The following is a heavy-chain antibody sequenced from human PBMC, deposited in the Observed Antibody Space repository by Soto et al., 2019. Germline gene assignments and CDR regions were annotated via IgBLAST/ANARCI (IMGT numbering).Heavy chain of an antibody. J-gene: IGHJ5*02. Sequence: TLSLTCAVSGGSVNSGGYSWSWIRQPPGKGLEWIGFISPSGSPAYNPSLKSRVTISVDRSNNQISLELSSVTAADTAVYYCARGVLAWGPGTLVTVSS. D-gene: IGHD2-8*01. CDR1: GGSVNSGGYS. CDR2: ISPSGSP. CDR3: ARGVLA. V-gene: IGHV4-30-2*01.